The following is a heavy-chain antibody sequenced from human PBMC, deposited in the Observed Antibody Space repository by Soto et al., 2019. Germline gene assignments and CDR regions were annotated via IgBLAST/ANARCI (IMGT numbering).Heavy chain of an antibody. D-gene: IGHD5-12*01. J-gene: IGHJ5*02. CDR1: GGSISSSSYY. Sequence: QLQLQESGPGLVKPSETLSLTCTVSGGSISSSSYYWGWIRQPPGKGLEWIGSIYYSGSTYYNPSLKSRVTISVDTSKNQFSLKLSSATAADTAVYYCARRPSYSGYDTWGQGTLATVSS. V-gene: IGHV4-39*01. CDR3: ARRPSYSGYDT. CDR2: IYYSGST.